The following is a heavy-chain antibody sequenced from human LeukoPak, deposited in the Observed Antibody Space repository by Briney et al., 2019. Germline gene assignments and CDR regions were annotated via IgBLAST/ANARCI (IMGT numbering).Heavy chain of an antibody. CDR1: GGSISSSSYY. CDR3: ARLRSYYGSGSYFDY. D-gene: IGHD3-10*01. Sequence: SETLSLTCTVSGGSISSSSYYWGWIRQPPGKGVEWNGSIYYSGSTYYNPSLKSRVTIYVDTSKNQFSLKLSSVTAADTAVYYCARLRSYYGSGSYFDYWGQGTLVTVSS. CDR2: IYYSGST. J-gene: IGHJ4*02. V-gene: IGHV4-39*01.